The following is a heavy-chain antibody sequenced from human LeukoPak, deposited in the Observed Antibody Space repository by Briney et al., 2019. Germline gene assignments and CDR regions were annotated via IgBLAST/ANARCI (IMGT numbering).Heavy chain of an antibody. Sequence: SETLSLTCVVYGGSFSGYYWSWIRQSPGKGLEWIGEINHRGRTNYNPSLKRRVAISLDTSKNQFSLKLSSVTAADTAVYYCAKSNGYGLIDIWGQGTMVTVSS. J-gene: IGHJ3*02. CDR3: AKSNGYGLIDI. D-gene: IGHD3-22*01. CDR2: INHRGRT. V-gene: IGHV4-34*01. CDR1: GGSFSGYY.